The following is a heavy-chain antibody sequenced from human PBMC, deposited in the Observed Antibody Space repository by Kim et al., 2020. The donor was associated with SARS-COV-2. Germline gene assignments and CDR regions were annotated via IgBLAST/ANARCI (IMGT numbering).Heavy chain of an antibody. CDR2: IWYDGSNK. CDR1: GFTFSSYG. CDR3: AREEEELSQWELPFDY. D-gene: IGHD1-26*01. V-gene: IGHV3-33*01. J-gene: IGHJ4*02. Sequence: GGSLRLSCAASGFTFSSYGMHWVRQAPGKGLEWVAVIWYDGSNKYYADSVKGRFTISRDNSKNTLYLQMNSLRAEDTAVYYCAREEEELSQWELPFDYWGQGTLVTVSS.